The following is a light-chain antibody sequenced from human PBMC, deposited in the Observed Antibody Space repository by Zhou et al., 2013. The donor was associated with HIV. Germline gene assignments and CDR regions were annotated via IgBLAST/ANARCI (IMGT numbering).Light chain of an antibody. Sequence: DVVMTQSPLSLPVTLGQPASISCASSQSLLHTDGNTYLSWFHQRPGQSPRRLIYKVSNRDSGVPDRFSGSGSGTDFTLKISRVEAEDVGFYYCMQGAHYITFGQGTRLEIK. CDR2: KVS. J-gene: IGKJ5*01. CDR3: MQGAHYIT. CDR1: QSLLHTDGNTY. V-gene: IGKV2-30*02.